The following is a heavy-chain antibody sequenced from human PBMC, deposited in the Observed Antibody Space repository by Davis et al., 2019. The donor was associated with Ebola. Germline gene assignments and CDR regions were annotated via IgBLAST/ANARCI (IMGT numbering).Heavy chain of an antibody. CDR2: TYFNSKWYN. V-gene: IGHV6-1*01. Sequence: HSQTLSLTCAISGDSVSGSSGAWNWIRQSPSRGLEWLGRTYFNSKWYNDYAVSVKTRITINPDTSKNQFSLQLNSVTPEDTAVYYCARGWLRTSFDCWGQGTLVTVSS. D-gene: IGHD6-19*01. CDR1: GDSVSGSSGA. CDR3: ARGWLRTSFDC. J-gene: IGHJ4*02.